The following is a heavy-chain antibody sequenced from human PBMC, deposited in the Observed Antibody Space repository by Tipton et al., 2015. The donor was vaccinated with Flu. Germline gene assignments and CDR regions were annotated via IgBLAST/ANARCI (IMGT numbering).Heavy chain of an antibody. CDR2: INPYNGGT. Sequence: QLVQSGAEVKKPGASVKVSCKASGYAFTDYYIHWVRQAPGQGLERMGWINPYNGGTNLAQKFQGRVTMTRDSSIDTAYMELSGLKSDDTAVYYCARPAYRGSGGQFAYWGQGTLVTVSS. CDR1: GYAFTDYY. CDR3: ARPAYRGSGGQFAY. V-gene: IGHV1-2*02. J-gene: IGHJ4*02. D-gene: IGHD3-10*01.